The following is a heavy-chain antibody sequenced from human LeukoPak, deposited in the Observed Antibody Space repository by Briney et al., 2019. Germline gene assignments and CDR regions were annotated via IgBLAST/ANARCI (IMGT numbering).Heavy chain of an antibody. D-gene: IGHD3-22*01. Sequence: GGSLRLSCAASGFTFSIYGMHWVRQAPGKGLEWVAVISYDGSNKYYADSVKGRFTISRDNSKNTLWLQMNSLRAEDTAVYFCARDYYDSNGYGKAFDIWGQGTMVTVSS. J-gene: IGHJ3*02. CDR1: GFTFSIYG. CDR3: ARDYYDSNGYGKAFDI. CDR2: ISYDGSNK. V-gene: IGHV3-30*03.